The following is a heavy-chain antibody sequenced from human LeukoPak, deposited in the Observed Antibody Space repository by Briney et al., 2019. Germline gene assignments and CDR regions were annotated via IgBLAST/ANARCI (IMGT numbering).Heavy chain of an antibody. Sequence: GGSLRLSCAASGFTFSDYYMSWIRQAPGKGLEWVSYISGSGSTIYYADSVKGRFTISRDNAKNSLYLQMNSLRAEDTAVYYCARDWTRVPAAIINWFDPWGQGTLVTVSS. D-gene: IGHD2-2*01. CDR1: GFTFSDYY. V-gene: IGHV3-11*01. CDR2: ISGSGSTI. CDR3: ARDWTRVPAAIINWFDP. J-gene: IGHJ5*02.